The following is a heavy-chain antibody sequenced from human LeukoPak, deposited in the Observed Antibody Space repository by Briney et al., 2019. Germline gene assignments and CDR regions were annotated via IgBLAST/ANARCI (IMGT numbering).Heavy chain of an antibody. D-gene: IGHD6-19*01. Sequence: PSETLSLTCTVSGGSITSGSYYWGWIRQPPGKGLEWIGSIYYSGSTYYNPSFKDRDTISVDTSKNQFSLKLSSVTAADTAVYYCVSVGSSGWYLGSPWGQGTLVTVSS. CDR2: IYYSGST. J-gene: IGHJ5*02. CDR3: VSVGSSGWYLGSP. CDR1: GGSITSGSYY. V-gene: IGHV4-39*01.